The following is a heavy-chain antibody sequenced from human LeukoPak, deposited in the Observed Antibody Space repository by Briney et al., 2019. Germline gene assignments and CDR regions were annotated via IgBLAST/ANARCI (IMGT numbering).Heavy chain of an antibody. CDR1: GVPFSSFA. J-gene: IGHJ4*02. Sequence: GGSLRLSCAASGVPFSSFAMHWVRQAPGKGLEWVAVISYDGSNKYYADSVKGRFTISRDNAKNSLYLQMNSLRAEDTAVYYCARDYPPPPVAGPYYLDYWGQGTLVTVSS. V-gene: IGHV3-30-3*01. D-gene: IGHD6-19*01. CDR3: ARDYPPPPVAGPYYLDY. CDR2: ISYDGSNK.